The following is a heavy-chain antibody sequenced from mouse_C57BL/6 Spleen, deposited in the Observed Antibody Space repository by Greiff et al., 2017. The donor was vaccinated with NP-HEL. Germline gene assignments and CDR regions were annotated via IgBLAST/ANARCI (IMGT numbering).Heavy chain of an antibody. D-gene: IGHD4-1*01. CDR2: IDPSDSYT. CDR3: ARRGTGTRFDY. J-gene: IGHJ2*01. V-gene: IGHV1-69*01. Sequence: QVQLQQPGAELVMPGASVKLSCKASGYTFTSYWMHWVKQRPGQGLEWIGEIDPSDSYTNYNQKFKGKSTLTVDKSSSTAYMQLSSLTSEDSAVYYCARRGTGTRFDYWGQGTTLTVSS. CDR1: GYTFTSYW.